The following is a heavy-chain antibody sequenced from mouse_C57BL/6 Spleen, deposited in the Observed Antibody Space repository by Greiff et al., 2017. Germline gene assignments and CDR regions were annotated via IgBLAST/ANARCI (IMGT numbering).Heavy chain of an antibody. CDR1: GYTFTEYT. V-gene: IGHV1-62-2*01. CDR3: ARHGGITTVVASYWYCDV. CDR2: FYPGSGSI. D-gene: IGHD1-1*01. J-gene: IGHJ1*03. Sequence: VQLQQSGAELVKPGASVKLSCKASGYTFTEYTIHWVKQRSGQGLEWIGWFYPGSGSIKYNEKFKDKATLTADKSSSTVYMELSRWTSEDSAVYFCARHGGITTVVASYWYCDVWGTGTTVTVSS.